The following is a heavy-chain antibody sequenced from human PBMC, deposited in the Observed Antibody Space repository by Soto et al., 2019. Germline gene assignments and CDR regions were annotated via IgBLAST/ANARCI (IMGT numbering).Heavy chain of an antibody. J-gene: IGHJ3*02. CDR1: GGTFSSYA. CDR3: ARDQVHSSSWYYAFDI. CDR2: IIPIFGTA. D-gene: IGHD6-13*01. V-gene: IGHV1-69*01. Sequence: QVQLVQSGAEVKKPGSSVKVSCKASGGTFSSYAISWVRQAPGQGLEWLGGIIPIFGTANYAQKFQGRVTITADESPSTAYLELSSLRSEDTAMYYCARDQVHSSSWYYAFDIWGQGTMVTVSS.